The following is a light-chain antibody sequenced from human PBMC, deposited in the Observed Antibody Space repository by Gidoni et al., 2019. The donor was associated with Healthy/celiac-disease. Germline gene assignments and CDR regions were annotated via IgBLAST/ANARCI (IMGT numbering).Light chain of an antibody. Sequence: DIVMTQSPDSLAVSLGERATMNCKSRQSVLYSSNNNNYLAWYQQKPGQTPKLLIYCASTLESGVPDRFSGSGSGTEFTLTISSLQAEDVAVYYCQQYYSTLTWTFGQGTKVEIK. CDR2: CAS. CDR1: QSVLYSSNNNNY. J-gene: IGKJ1*01. CDR3: QQYYSTLTWT. V-gene: IGKV4-1*01.